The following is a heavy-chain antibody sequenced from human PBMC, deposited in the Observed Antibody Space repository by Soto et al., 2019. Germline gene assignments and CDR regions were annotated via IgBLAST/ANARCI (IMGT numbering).Heavy chain of an antibody. Sequence: PGGSLRLSCTASGFTFGYYAMSWVRQSPGKGLEWVGFIRSKAYGGTTEYAASVKGRFTISRDDSKSIAYLQMNSLKTEDTAVYYCTRPNYDFWSGFVWGQGTLVTVSS. CDR2: IRSKAYGGTT. CDR1: GFTFGYYA. J-gene: IGHJ4*02. V-gene: IGHV3-49*04. D-gene: IGHD3-3*01. CDR3: TRPNYDFWSGFV.